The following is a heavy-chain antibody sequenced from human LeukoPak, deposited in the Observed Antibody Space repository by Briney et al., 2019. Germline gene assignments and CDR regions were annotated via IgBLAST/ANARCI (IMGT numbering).Heavy chain of an antibody. CDR2: ISRSGST. D-gene: IGHD6-19*01. CDR1: GGSFSGYS. J-gene: IGHJ4*02. V-gene: IGHV4-34*01. Sequence: SETLSLTCAVYGGSFSGYSLSWIRQPQGKGLEWVGEISRSGSTNYNPSLKRRVSTSVDKTKNQSSLKLSSVTAADAAVYYCARGLGRDGRSWLVRFGYWGQGTLVTVSS. CDR3: ARGLGRDGRSWLVRFGY.